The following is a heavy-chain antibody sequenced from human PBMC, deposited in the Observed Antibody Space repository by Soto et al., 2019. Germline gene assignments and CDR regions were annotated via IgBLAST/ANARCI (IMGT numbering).Heavy chain of an antibody. J-gene: IGHJ5*02. D-gene: IGHD3-22*01. CDR3: ARGQSEDYYDSIGHYYARFDP. CDR2: ISHTGST. V-gene: IGHV4-38-2*01. Sequence: SETLSLTCAVSGYSISSGYYWGWIRQPPGKGLQWIGSISHTGSTYYNPSLRSRVTISVDKSKNQFSLKLSSLTAADTAVYYCARGQSEDYYDSIGHYYARFDPWGQGNLLTVSS. CDR1: GYSISSGYY.